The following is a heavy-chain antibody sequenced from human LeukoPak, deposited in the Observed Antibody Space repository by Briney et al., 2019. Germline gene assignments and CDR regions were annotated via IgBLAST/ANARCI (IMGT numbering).Heavy chain of an antibody. CDR3: ARGTEAGYSSSWSSDLDAFDI. CDR2: ISYDGSNK. D-gene: IGHD6-13*01. J-gene: IGHJ3*02. Sequence: GRSLRLSCAASGFTFSSYAMHWVRQAPGKGLEWVAVISYDGSNKYYADSVKGRFTISRDNSKNTLYLQMNSLRAEDTAVYYCARGTEAGYSSSWSSDLDAFDIWGQGTMVTVSP. V-gene: IGHV3-30-3*01. CDR1: GFTFSSYA.